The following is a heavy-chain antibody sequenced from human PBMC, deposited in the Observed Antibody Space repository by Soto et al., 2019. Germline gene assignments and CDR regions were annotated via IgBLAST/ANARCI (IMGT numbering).Heavy chain of an antibody. D-gene: IGHD3-3*01. Sequence: GESLKISCRGSGCSFTSYWISWVLQMPGKGLEWMGRIDPSDSYTNYSPSFQGHVTISADKSISTAYLQWSSLKASDTAMYYCATHPLIASFLNFDYWGQGTLVTVSS. CDR3: ATHPLIASFLNFDY. V-gene: IGHV5-10-1*01. CDR1: GCSFTSYW. J-gene: IGHJ4*02. CDR2: IDPSDSYT.